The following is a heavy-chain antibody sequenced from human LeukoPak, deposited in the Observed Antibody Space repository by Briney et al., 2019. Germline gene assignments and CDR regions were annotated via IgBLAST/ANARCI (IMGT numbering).Heavy chain of an antibody. Sequence: SVKVSCKASGGTFSSYAISWVRQAPGQGLERMGRIIPIFGIANYAQKFQGRVTITADKSTSTAYMELSSLRSEDTAVYYCVRDRDYGDYDYYYGMDVWGQGTTVTVSS. D-gene: IGHD4-17*01. CDR1: GGTFSSYA. J-gene: IGHJ6*02. V-gene: IGHV1-69*04. CDR3: VRDRDYGDYDYYYGMDV. CDR2: IIPIFGIA.